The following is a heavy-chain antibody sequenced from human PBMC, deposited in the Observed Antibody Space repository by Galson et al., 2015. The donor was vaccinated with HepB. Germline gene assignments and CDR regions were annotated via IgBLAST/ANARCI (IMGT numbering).Heavy chain of an antibody. D-gene: IGHD2-2*01. CDR2: ISSSSSYI. CDR3: ARGRYCSSTSCSKNDAFDI. V-gene: IGHV3-21*01. CDR1: GFTFSSYS. J-gene: IGHJ3*02. Sequence: SLRLSCAASGFTFSSYSMNWVRQAPGKGLEWVSSISSSSSYIYYADSVKGRFTISRDNAKNSLYLQMNSLRAEDTAVYYCARGRYCSSTSCSKNDAFDIWGQGTMVTVSS.